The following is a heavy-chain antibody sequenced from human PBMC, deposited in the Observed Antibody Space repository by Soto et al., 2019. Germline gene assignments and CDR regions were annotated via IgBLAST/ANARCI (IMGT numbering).Heavy chain of an antibody. CDR3: AREFEGFIAAAGDYYYYMDV. D-gene: IGHD6-13*01. CDR2: ISSNGGST. Sequence: RLSRAGSGITFRNYAIQSVRQGPREGLEYVSAISSNGGSTYYANSVKGRFTISRDNSKNTLYLQMGSLRAEDMAVYYCAREFEGFIAAAGDYYYYMDVWGKGTTVTVSS. CDR1: GITFRNYA. J-gene: IGHJ6*03. V-gene: IGHV3-64*01.